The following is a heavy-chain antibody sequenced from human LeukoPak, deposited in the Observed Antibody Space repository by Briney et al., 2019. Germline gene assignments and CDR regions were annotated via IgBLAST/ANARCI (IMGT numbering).Heavy chain of an antibody. CDR3: ARKGVSDLYYFDS. J-gene: IGHJ4*02. D-gene: IGHD3-16*01. V-gene: IGHV4-59*08. CDR2: IYYSGST. CDR1: GFTFSSYG. Sequence: GSLRLSCAASGFTFSSYGMHWIRQPPGKGLEWMGNIYYSGSTNYNSSLKSRVTISVDTSKNQISLKLRSVTAADTAVYYCARKGVSDLYYFDSWGQGTLVTVSS.